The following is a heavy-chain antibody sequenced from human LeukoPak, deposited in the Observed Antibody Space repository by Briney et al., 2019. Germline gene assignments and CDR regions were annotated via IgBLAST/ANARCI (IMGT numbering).Heavy chain of an antibody. CDR2: IYYSGSA. CDR3: ARDSYYDLLTGYYPYYYYGMDV. V-gene: IGHV4-30-4*01. D-gene: IGHD3-9*01. CDR1: GFTFSSYA. Sequence: LRLSCATSGFTFSSYAMSWVRQPPGKGLEWIGYIYYSGSAYYNPSLAGRVAISLDTSKNQFSLKLHSVTAADTAVYYCARDSYYDLLTGYYPYYYYGMDVWGQGTTVTVSS. J-gene: IGHJ6*02.